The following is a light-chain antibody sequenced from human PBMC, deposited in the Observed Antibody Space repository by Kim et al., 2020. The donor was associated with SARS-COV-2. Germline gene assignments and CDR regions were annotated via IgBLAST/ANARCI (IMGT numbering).Light chain of an antibody. J-gene: IGLJ2*01. CDR2: YDK. CDR1: NIANKN. CDR3: QVWDSSTDHVI. Sequence: APGKTAKITCGGDNIANKNVHWYKQKPGQAPVLVMYYDKDRPSGIPERFSGANSGNTATLTIARVEAGDEAGYYCQVWDSSTDHVIFGGGTQLTVL. V-gene: IGLV3-21*04.